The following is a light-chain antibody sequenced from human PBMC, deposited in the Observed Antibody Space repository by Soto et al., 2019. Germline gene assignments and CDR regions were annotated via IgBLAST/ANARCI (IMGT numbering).Light chain of an antibody. V-gene: IGKV3-20*01. Sequence: EVVLTQSPGTLSLSPGGRATLSCRASQSVSRRLAWYQQRPGQSPRLLISGASMRASGVPVRFIGSGSGTDFTLTITRLEPEDFAVYYCQQYGGSPITFGLGTRL. CDR3: QQYGGSPIT. J-gene: IGKJ5*01. CDR1: QSVSRR. CDR2: GAS.